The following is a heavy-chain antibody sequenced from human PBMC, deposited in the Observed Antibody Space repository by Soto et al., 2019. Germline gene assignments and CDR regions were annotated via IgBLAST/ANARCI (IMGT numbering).Heavy chain of an antibody. CDR1: GGSISSGGYY. Sequence: SETLSLTCTVSGGSISSGGYYWSWIRQHPGKGLEWIGYIYYSGSTYYNPSLKSRVTISVDTSKNQFSLKLSSVTAADTAVYYCASTLAVLYGDYIGDNWFDPWGQGTLVTVSS. J-gene: IGHJ5*02. CDR3: ASTLAVLYGDYIGDNWFDP. CDR2: IYYSGST. D-gene: IGHD4-17*01. V-gene: IGHV4-31*03.